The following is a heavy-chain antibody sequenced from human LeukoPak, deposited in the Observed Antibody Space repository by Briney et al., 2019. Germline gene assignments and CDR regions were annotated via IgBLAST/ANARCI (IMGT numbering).Heavy chain of an antibody. Sequence: SETLSLTCAVYGGSFSGYYWSWIRQPPGKGLEWIGEINHSGSTDYNPSLKSRVTISVDTSKNRFSLKLSSVTAADTAVYYCASQLSKTHNWFDPWGQGTLVTVSS. V-gene: IGHV4-34*01. J-gene: IGHJ5*02. CDR1: GGSFSGYY. CDR2: INHSGST. CDR3: ASQLSKTHNWFDP. D-gene: IGHD2-2*01.